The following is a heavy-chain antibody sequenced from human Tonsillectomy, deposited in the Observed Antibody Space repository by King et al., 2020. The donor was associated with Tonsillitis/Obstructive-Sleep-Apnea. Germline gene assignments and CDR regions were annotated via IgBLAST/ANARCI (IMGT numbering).Heavy chain of an antibody. Sequence: VQLVESGGGLVKPGGSLRLSWSASGFTFSSYSMNLVRQAPGKGLEWVSSISSISSYLYYADSVKGRFTISRDNAKNSLYLQMNSLRAEDTAVYYCARERGGYDYYYYYYMDVWGKGTTVTVSS. D-gene: IGHD5-12*01. V-gene: IGHV3-21*01. CDR3: ARERGGYDYYYYYYMDV. CDR1: GFTFSSYS. J-gene: IGHJ6*03. CDR2: ISSISSYL.